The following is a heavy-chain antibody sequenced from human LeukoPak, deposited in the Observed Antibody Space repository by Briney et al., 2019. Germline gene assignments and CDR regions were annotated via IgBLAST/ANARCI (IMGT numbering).Heavy chain of an antibody. CDR3: ARDARLGYCSGGSCYSHWFDP. D-gene: IGHD2-15*01. V-gene: IGHV4-30-4*07. CDR2: MFYTGNT. CDR1: GGSISSGSYS. Sequence: SETLSLTCAVSGGSISSGSYSWSWIRQPPGKGLEWIGHMFYTGNTYYNPSLKSRVTISVDTSKNQFSLKLSSVTAADTAVYYCARDARLGYCSGGSCYSHWFDPWGQGTLVTVSS. J-gene: IGHJ5*02.